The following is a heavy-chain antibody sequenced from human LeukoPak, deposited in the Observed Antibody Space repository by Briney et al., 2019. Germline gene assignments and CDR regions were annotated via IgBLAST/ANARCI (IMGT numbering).Heavy chain of an antibody. Sequence: GGSLRLSCAASGFTFSSYAMSWVRQAPGRGLGWVSAISGSGGSTYYADSVKGRFTISRDNSKNTLYLQMNSLRAEDTAVYYCAKEPCGLRCFFDYWGQGTLVTVSS. D-gene: IGHD4-17*01. J-gene: IGHJ4*02. CDR1: GFTFSSYA. V-gene: IGHV3-23*01. CDR2: ISGSGGST. CDR3: AKEPCGLRCFFDY.